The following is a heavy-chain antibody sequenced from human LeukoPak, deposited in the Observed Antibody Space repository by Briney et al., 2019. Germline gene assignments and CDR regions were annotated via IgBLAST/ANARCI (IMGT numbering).Heavy chain of an antibody. J-gene: IGHJ5*02. CDR1: SASITSYY. Sequence: PSETLSLTCTVSSASITSYYWSWIRQPPGKGLEWIGQIYYSGSTNYNPSLKSRVTISIDTSKNQFSLKLSSVTAADTAVYYCARFYYDSSGWFDPWGQGTLVTVSS. D-gene: IGHD3-22*01. CDR2: IYYSGST. CDR3: ARFYYDSSGWFDP. V-gene: IGHV4-59*12.